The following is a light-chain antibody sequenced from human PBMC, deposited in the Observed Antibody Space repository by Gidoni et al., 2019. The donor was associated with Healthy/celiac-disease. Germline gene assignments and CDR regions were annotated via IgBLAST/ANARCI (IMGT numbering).Light chain of an antibody. V-gene: IGKV3-15*01. Sequence: EIVRTQSPATLSVSPGERATLSCRASQSVSSNLAWYQQKPGQAPRLLIYGASTRATGIPARFSGSGSGTEFTLTISSLQSEDFAVYYCQQYNNWPPGTFGQXTRLEIK. CDR3: QQYNNWPPGT. CDR1: QSVSSN. CDR2: GAS. J-gene: IGKJ5*01.